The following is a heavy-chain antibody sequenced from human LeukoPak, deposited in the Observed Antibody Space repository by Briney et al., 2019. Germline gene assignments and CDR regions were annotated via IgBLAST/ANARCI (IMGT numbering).Heavy chain of an antibody. CDR3: ARTIFSGGWFPFDS. J-gene: IGHJ4*02. CDR2: IYYSGST. V-gene: IGHV4-59*01. CDR1: GGSISSYY. Sequence: SETLSLTCTVSGGSISSYYWSWIRQPPGKGLEWIGYIYYSGSTNSNPSLKSRVTISVDTSKNQFSLKLSSVTAADTAVYYCARTIFSGGWFPFDSWGQGTLVTVSS. D-gene: IGHD6-19*01.